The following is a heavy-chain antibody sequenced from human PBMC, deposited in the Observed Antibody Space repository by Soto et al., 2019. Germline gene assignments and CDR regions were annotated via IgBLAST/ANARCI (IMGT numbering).Heavy chain of an antibody. CDR3: ARAAYKTDYFDS. D-gene: IGHD1-1*01. J-gene: IGHJ4*02. CDR1: GFTIRNNY. V-gene: IGHV3-66*01. Sequence: GVSLRLSCAASGFTIRNNYMSWVRLPPGKGLEWVSVIYSGGTTMHADSVRGRFTISRDTSKNILYLDMNSLRVEDTATYFCARAAYKTDYFDSWGQGTLVTVSS. CDR2: IYSGGTT.